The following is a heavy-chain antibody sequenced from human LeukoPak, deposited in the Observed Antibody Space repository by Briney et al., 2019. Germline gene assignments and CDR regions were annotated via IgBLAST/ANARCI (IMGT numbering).Heavy chain of an antibody. Sequence: GGSLRLSCAASGFTFDDYAMHWVRQAPGKGLEWVSGISWNSGSIGYADSVKGRFTISRDNAKNSLYLQVNSLRAEDTALYYCAKGYDYGDSNWYFDLWGRGTLVTVSS. CDR3: AKGYDYGDSNWYFDL. J-gene: IGHJ2*01. CDR2: ISWNSGSI. V-gene: IGHV3-9*01. D-gene: IGHD4-17*01. CDR1: GFTFDDYA.